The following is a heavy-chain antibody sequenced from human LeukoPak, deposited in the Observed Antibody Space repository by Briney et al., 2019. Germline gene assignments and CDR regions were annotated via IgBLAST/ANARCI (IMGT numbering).Heavy chain of an antibody. V-gene: IGHV1-18*01. CDR3: AREGVCSGGSCYTNWFDP. D-gene: IGHD2-15*01. CDR1: GYTFTSYG. Sequence: ASVKVSCKASGYTFTSYGISWVRQAPGQGLEWMGWISAYNGYTNYAQNFQGRVTMTTDASTSTAYMELRSLRSDDTAVYYCAREGVCSGGSCYTNWFDPWGQGTLVTVSS. CDR2: ISAYNGYT. J-gene: IGHJ5*02.